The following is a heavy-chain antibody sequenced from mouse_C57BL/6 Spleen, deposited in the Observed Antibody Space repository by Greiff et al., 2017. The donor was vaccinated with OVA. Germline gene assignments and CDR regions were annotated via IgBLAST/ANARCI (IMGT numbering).Heavy chain of an antibody. J-gene: IGHJ2*01. CDR1: GYTFTSYW. V-gene: IGHV1-59*01. CDR2: IDPSDSYT. D-gene: IGHD2-3*01. CDR3: ARKVYDGYYGYYFDY. Sequence: QVQLQQPGAELVRPGTSVKLSCKASGYTFTSYWMHWVKQRPGQGLEWIGVIDPSDSYTNYNQKFKGKATLTVDTSSSTAYMQLSSLTSEDSAVYYCARKVYDGYYGYYFDYWGQGTTLTVSS.